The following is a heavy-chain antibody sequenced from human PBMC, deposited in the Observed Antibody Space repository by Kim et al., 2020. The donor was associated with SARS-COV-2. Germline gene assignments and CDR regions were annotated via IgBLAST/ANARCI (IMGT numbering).Heavy chain of an antibody. D-gene: IGHD3-10*01. CDR1: GGTFSSYA. V-gene: IGHV1-69*13. CDR3: ASKFITMVRGGTLGNYYYGMDV. Sequence: SVKVSCKASGGTFSSYAISWVRQAPGQGLEWMGGIIPIFGTANYAQKFQGRVTITADESTSTAYMELSSLRSEDTAVYYCASKFITMVRGGTLGNYYYGMDVWGQGTTVTVSS. J-gene: IGHJ6*02. CDR2: IIPIFGTA.